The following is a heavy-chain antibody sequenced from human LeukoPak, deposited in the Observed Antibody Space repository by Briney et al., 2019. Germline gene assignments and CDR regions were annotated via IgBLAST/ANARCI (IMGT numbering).Heavy chain of an antibody. D-gene: IGHD3-3*01. CDR3: AKDALRHGDLYYFDY. CDR1: GFTFSSYA. Sequence: AGGSLRLSCAASGFTFSSYAMHWVRQAPGKGLEWVAVVWYDGVKKYYLDSVEGRFTVSRANSRNTLYLQMDGLRAEDTAVYFCAKDALRHGDLYYFDYWGQGTSVIVSS. J-gene: IGHJ4*02. CDR2: VWYDGVKK. V-gene: IGHV3-33*06.